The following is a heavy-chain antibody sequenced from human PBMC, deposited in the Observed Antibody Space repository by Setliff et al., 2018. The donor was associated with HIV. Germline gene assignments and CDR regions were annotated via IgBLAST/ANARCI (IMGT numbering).Heavy chain of an antibody. J-gene: IGHJ4*02. CDR1: GFTFSNAW. Sequence: PGGSLRLSCAASGFTFSNAWMSWVRQAPGKGLEWVGRIKSKTDGGTTDYAAPVKGRFTISRDDSKNTLYLQMNSLKTEDTAVYYCARDSEPGTRVAGTTGLDYWGQGSLVTVSS. V-gene: IGHV3-15*01. CDR3: ARDSEPGTRVAGTTGLDY. CDR2: IKSKTDGGTT. D-gene: IGHD6-19*01.